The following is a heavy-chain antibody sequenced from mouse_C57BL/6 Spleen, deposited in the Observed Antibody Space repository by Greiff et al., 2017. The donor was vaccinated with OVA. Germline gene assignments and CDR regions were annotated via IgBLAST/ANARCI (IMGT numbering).Heavy chain of an antibody. CDR1: GYTFTDYE. D-gene: IGHD1-1*01. CDR2: IDPETGGT. V-gene: IGHV1-15*01. CDR3: TRRDYGSLEWYFDV. Sequence: QVQLQQSGAELVRPGASVTLSCKASGYTFTDYEMHWVKQTPVHGLEWIGAIDPETGGTAYNQKFKGKAILTADKSSSTAYMELRSLTSEDSAVYYCTRRDYGSLEWYFDVWGTGTTVTVSS. J-gene: IGHJ1*03.